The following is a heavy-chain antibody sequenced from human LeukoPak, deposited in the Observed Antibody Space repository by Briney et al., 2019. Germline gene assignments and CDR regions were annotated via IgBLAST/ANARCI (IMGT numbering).Heavy chain of an antibody. CDR2: ISGSGDDT. D-gene: IGHD3-22*01. J-gene: IGHJ6*03. CDR3: ARDPNTYYYDSSGYYYYYYYYMDV. Sequence: HPGGSLRLSCAASGFSFSNFAMTWVRQAPGKGLEWVSTISGSGDDTHYADSVKGRFTISRDNSKNALYLQMNSLRAEDTAVYYCARDPNTYYYDSSGYYYYYYYYMDVWGKGTTVTVSS. CDR1: GFSFSNFA. V-gene: IGHV3-23*01.